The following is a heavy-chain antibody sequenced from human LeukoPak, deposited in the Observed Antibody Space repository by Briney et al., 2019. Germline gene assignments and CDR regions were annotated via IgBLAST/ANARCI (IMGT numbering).Heavy chain of an antibody. CDR2: INHTGTT. CDR1: GGSFNTYY. D-gene: IGHD1/OR15-1a*01. Sequence: SETLSLTCAVYGGSFNTYYWNWIRQSPGKGLEWIGEINHTGTTNYNPSLKSRFTISVDTSKNQFSLKLTSVTAADTAVYYCARGAADRNNYYYYMDVWGKGTTVTVSS. J-gene: IGHJ6*03. V-gene: IGHV4-34*01. CDR3: ARGAADRNNYYYYMDV.